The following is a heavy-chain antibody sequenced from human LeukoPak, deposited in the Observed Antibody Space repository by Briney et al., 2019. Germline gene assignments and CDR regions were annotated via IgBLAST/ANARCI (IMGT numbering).Heavy chain of an antibody. CDR2: IYYSGST. V-gene: IGHV4-59*01. CDR1: GGSFSGYY. J-gene: IGHJ4*02. CDR3: ARDLYGLDY. Sequence: SETLSLTCAVYGGSFSGYYWSWIRQPPGKGLEWIGYIYYSGSTNYNPSLKSRVTISVDTSKNQFSLKLSSVTAADTAVYYCARDLYGLDYWGQGTLVTVSS. D-gene: IGHD3-10*01.